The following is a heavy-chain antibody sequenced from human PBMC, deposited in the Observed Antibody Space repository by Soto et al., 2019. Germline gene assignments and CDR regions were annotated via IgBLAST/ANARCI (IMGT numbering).Heavy chain of an antibody. Sequence: GGSLRLSCAASGFTFSSSAISWVRQAPGKGLEWVSAVSANGQGIYYADSVRGRFTISRDSSKNTVFLHMDSLSAEDTAVYYCAKDRHYPRDYFHYWGQGTLVTVS. CDR1: GFTFSSSA. D-gene: IGHD3-10*01. CDR3: AKDRHYPRDYFHY. V-gene: IGHV3-23*01. CDR2: VSANGQGI. J-gene: IGHJ4*02.